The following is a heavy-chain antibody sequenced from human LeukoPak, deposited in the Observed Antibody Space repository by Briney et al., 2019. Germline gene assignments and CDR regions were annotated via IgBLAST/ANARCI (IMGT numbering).Heavy chain of an antibody. J-gene: IGHJ4*02. V-gene: IGHV3-53*01. CDR2: IYSGGST. CDR3: ARDGPGYYFDY. Sequence: PGGSLRLSCAASGFTVSSNYMSWVRQAPGKGLEWVSVIYSGGSTYYADSVKGRFTISRDNSKNTLYLQMNSLRAEDTAVYYCARDGPGYYFDYWGQGTLVTVPS. CDR1: GFTVSSNY.